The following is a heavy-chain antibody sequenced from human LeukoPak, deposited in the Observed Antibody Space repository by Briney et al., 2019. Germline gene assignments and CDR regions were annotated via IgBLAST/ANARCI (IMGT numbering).Heavy chain of an antibody. D-gene: IGHD3-10*01. CDR3: ARGSYYGSGRTEWARYYFDY. V-gene: IGHV3-30*02. CDR1: GFTFSSYG. CDR2: IRYDGSNK. J-gene: IGHJ4*02. Sequence: HPGGSLRLSCAASGFTFSSYGMHWVRQAPGKGLEWVAFIRYDGSNKYYADSVKGRFTISRDNSKNTLYLQMNSLRAEDTAVYYCARGSYYGSGRTEWARYYFDYWGQGTLVTVSS.